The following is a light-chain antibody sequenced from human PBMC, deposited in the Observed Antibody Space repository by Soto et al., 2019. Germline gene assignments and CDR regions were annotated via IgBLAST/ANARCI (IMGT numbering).Light chain of an antibody. J-gene: IGKJ2*01. CDR1: QSVDTN. V-gene: IGKV3-15*01. CDR2: SAS. CDR3: QQYYNLPPET. Sequence: EVVMTQSPATLSVSPGDRATLSCRASQSVDTNVVWYQQKPGQPPRLLVHSASIRATGVPARFTGIGSGTDFPFPHSGPQAGGLAIYFVQQYYNLPPETFGPGNRLPIQ.